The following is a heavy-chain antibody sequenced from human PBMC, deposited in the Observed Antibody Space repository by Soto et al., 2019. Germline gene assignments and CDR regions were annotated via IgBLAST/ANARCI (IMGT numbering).Heavy chain of an antibody. CDR1: GYTLSGYY. V-gene: IGHV1-2*04. CDR3: ASVAGISGPIYY. D-gene: IGHD6-13*01. J-gene: IGHJ4*02. Sequence: ASLKVSCKASGYTLSGYYMHRVRQAPGQGLEWMGWINPNSGGTNYAQKFQGWVTMTRDTSISTAYMELSRLRSDDTAVYYCASVAGISGPIYYWGQGTLVTVSS. CDR2: INPNSGGT.